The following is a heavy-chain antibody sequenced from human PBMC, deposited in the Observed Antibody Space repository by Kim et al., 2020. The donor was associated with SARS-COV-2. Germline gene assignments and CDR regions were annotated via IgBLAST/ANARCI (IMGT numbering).Heavy chain of an antibody. J-gene: IGHJ6*02. CDR2: IYYSGST. D-gene: IGHD5-18*01. CDR1: GGSISSYY. CDR3: ARGVGYSYGMGDYYYYYGMDV. V-gene: IGHV4-59*13. Sequence: SETLSLTCTVSGGSISSYYWSWIRQPPGKGLEWIGYIYYSGSTNYNPSLKSRVTISVDTSKNQFSLKLSSVTAADTAVYYCARGVGYSYGMGDYYYYYGMDVWGQGTTVTVSS.